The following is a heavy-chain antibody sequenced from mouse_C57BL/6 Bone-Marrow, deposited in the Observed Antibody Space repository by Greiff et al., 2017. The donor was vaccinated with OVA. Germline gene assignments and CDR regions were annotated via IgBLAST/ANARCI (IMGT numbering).Heavy chain of an antibody. CDR3: ANGITTSYYFDD. V-gene: IGHV1-81*01. Sequence: QVHVKQSGAELARPGASVKLSCKASGYTFTSYGISWVKQRTGQGLEWIGELYPRSGNTYYNEKFKGKATLTADKSSSTAYMELRSLTSEDSAVYFCANGITTSYYFDDWGQGTTLSVAT. J-gene: IGHJ2*01. CDR1: GYTFTSYG. D-gene: IGHD2-4*01. CDR2: LYPRSGNT.